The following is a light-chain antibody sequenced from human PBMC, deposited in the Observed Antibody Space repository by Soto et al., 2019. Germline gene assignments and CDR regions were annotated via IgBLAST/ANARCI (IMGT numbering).Light chain of an antibody. CDR1: TSNIGRNS. CDR3: ASWDDSLNGRV. V-gene: IGLV1-44*01. CDR2: GNT. Sequence: QPVLTQPPSASGTPGQRVTISCSGSTSNIGRNSVNWYQQLPGAAPNLLMHGNTQRPSGVPDRFSGSKSGTSASLAISGLQSEDEANYYCASWDDSLNGRVFGGGTKLTVL. J-gene: IGLJ3*02.